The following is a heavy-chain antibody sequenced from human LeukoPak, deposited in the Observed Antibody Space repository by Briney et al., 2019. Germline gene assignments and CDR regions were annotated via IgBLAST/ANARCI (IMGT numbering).Heavy chain of an antibody. CDR1: GFTFSRYA. D-gene: IGHD3-10*01. J-gene: IGHJ4*02. V-gene: IGHV3-30*04. CDR2: ISSDGSNK. CDR3: ALGSYFDY. Sequence: PGGSLRLSCAASGFTFSRYALHWVRQAPGKGLEWVAVISSDGSNKYYAGSVEGRFTISRDNYNNTLLLQMNSLRAEDSAVYYCALGSYFDYWGQGTLVTVSS.